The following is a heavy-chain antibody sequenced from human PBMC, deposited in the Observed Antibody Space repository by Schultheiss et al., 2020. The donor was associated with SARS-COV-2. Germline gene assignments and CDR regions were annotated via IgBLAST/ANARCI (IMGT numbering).Heavy chain of an antibody. V-gene: IGHV6-1*01. D-gene: IGHD2-21*01. CDR1: GDSVSSNSAA. Sequence: SETLSLTCAISGDSVSSNSAAWNWIRQSPSRGLEWLGRTYYRSKWYNDYAVSVKSRITINPDTSKNQFSLQLNSVTPEDTAVYYCARAGELWWDNWYFDLWGRGILVTVSS. J-gene: IGHJ2*01. CDR3: ARAGELWWDNWYFDL. CDR2: TYYRSKWYN.